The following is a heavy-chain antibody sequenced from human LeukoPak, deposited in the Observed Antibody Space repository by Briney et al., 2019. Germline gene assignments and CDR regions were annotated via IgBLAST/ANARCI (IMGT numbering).Heavy chain of an antibody. J-gene: IGHJ6*02. CDR3: ARDFSWTGDYYYYGMDV. Sequence: GASVKVSCKASGYTFTSYYMHWVRQAPGQGLEWMGIINPSGGSTSYAQKFQGRVTMTRDTSTSTVYMELSSLRSEDTAVYYCARDFSWTGDYYYYGMDVWGQGTTVTVSS. CDR2: INPSGGST. D-gene: IGHD3/OR15-3a*01. V-gene: IGHV1-46*01. CDR1: GYTFTSYY.